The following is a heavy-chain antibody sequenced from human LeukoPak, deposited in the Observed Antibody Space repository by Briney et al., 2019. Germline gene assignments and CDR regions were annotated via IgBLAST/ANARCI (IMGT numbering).Heavy chain of an antibody. CDR2: ISYDGSNK. CDR3: ARGGSDYGPFDY. Sequence: PGRSLRLSCAASGFTFSSYGMHWVRQAPGKGLEWVAVISYDGSNKYYADSVKGRFTISRDNSKNTLYLQMNSLRAEDTAVYYCARGGSDYGPFDYWGQGTLVTVSS. J-gene: IGHJ4*02. V-gene: IGHV3-30*03. D-gene: IGHD4-17*01. CDR1: GFTFSSYG.